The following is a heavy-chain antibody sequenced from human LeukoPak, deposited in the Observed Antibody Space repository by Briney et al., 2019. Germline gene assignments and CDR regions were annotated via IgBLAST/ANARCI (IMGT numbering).Heavy chain of an antibody. CDR2: IYYTGDT. J-gene: IGHJ4*02. CDR3: ARDLTVFGVVTSGEDF. CDR1: GGSISGSKFC. D-gene: IGHD3-3*01. V-gene: IGHV4-39*07. Sequence: PSEALSLNCTVSGGSISGSKFCWGWIRQPPGKGLEWIGSIYYTGDTFYNPSLKSRVIISVDTSKNEFSLRLSSVTAADTAVYYCARDLTVFGVVTSGEDFWGQGTLVTVSS.